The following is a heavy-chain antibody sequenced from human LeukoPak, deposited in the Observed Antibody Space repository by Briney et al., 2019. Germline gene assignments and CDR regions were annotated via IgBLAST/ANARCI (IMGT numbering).Heavy chain of an antibody. CDR3: AKDNSSSWLYYFDY. Sequence: GGSLRLSCAASGFTFSSYGMHWVRQAPGKGLEWVAVISYGGSNKYYADSVKGRFTISRDNSKNTLYLQMNSLRAEDTAVYYCAKDNSSSWLYYFDYWGQGTLVTVSS. CDR1: GFTFSSYG. J-gene: IGHJ4*02. D-gene: IGHD6-13*01. V-gene: IGHV3-30*18. CDR2: ISYGGSNK.